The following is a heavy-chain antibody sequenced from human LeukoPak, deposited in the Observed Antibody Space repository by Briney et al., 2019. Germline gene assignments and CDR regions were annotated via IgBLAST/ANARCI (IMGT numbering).Heavy chain of an antibody. CDR2: IRNKVNSYIT. J-gene: IGHJ4*02. CDR3: TRVAPVTGSRYFDY. D-gene: IGHD6-19*01. CDR1: GFTFSDHY. V-gene: IGHV3-72*01. Sequence: GGSLRLSCAASGFTFSDHYMDWVRQAPGKGLEWVGRIRNKVNSYITEYAASVTGRFTISRDDSKNSLYLQMNSLKTEDTAVDYCTRVAPVTGSRYFDYWGQGALVTVSS.